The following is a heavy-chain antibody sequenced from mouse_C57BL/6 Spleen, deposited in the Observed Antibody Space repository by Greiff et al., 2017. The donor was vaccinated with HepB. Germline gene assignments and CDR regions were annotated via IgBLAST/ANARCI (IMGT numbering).Heavy chain of an antibody. V-gene: IGHV1-22*01. J-gene: IGHJ3*01. CDR2: INPNTGGT. Sequence: EVQLQQSGPELVKPGASVTMSCKASGYTFTDYKMHWVKQSHGKSLEWIGDINPNTGGTSYNQKFKGKATLTVNKSSSTAYMELRSLTSEDAAVYYCAASYCYGSSWFAYWGQGTLVTVSA. CDR3: AASYCYGSSWFAY. D-gene: IGHD1-1*01. CDR1: GYTFTDYK.